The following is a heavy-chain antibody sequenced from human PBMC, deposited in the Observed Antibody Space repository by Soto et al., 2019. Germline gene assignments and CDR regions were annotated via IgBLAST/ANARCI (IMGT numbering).Heavy chain of an antibody. CDR1: GFTFSSYG. V-gene: IGHV3-33*01. Sequence: GGSLRLSCAASGFTFSSYGMHWVRQAPGKGLEWVAVIWYDGSNKYYADSVKGRFTISRDNSKNTLYLQMNSLRAEDTAVYYCARGYSSGWYRGWSPPTDYYYYGMDVWGQGTTVTVSS. CDR2: IWYDGSNK. J-gene: IGHJ6*02. CDR3: ARGYSSGWYRGWSPPTDYYYYGMDV. D-gene: IGHD6-19*01.